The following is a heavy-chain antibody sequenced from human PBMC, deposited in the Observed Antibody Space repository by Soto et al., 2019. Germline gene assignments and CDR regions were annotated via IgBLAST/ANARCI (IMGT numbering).Heavy chain of an antibody. Sequence: QVQLVQSGAEVKRPGASVKVACRASGNTLTASAVHWVRQAPGQRLEWMGWIIAGNGNTKYSQKFQGRLTITRDTSATTAYMDLNSLRSEDTAVYFCARGGGNFPYFDSWGQGTLVTVSS. CDR2: IIAGNGNT. D-gene: IGHD1-7*01. CDR1: GNTLTASA. V-gene: IGHV1-3*01. CDR3: ARGGGNFPYFDS. J-gene: IGHJ4*02.